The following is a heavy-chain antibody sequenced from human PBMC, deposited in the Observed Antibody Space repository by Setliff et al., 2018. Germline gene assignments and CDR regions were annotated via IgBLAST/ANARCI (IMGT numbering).Heavy chain of an antibody. V-gene: IGHV1-69*05. CDR2: TIPVFGTT. CDR1: GGTFSSYG. J-gene: IGHJ6*03. CDR3: VREGVDRRSSTDYRYYMDV. D-gene: IGHD6-6*01. Sequence: SVKVSCKASGGTFSSYGISWVRQAPGQGLEWMGGTIPVFGTTSYARQFQGRVTIITDESTNTAFMQLSSLRSDDTAVYYCVREGVDRRSSTDYRYYMDVWGKGTTVTVSS.